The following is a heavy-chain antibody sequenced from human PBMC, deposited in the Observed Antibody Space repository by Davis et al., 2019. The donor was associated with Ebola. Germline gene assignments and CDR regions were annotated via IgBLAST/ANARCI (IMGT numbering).Heavy chain of an antibody. J-gene: IGHJ5*02. Sequence: GESLKISCAASGFTFSSYWMNWVRQAPGKGLEWVANIKQDGSEKYYVDSVKGRFTISRDNAKNSLYLQMNSLRAEDTAVYYCARDFALYDFWSGYYRSSWWFDPWGQGNLVTVSS. CDR2: IKQDGSEK. CDR3: ARDFALYDFWSGYYRSSWWFDP. CDR1: GFTFSSYW. V-gene: IGHV3-7*03. D-gene: IGHD3-3*01.